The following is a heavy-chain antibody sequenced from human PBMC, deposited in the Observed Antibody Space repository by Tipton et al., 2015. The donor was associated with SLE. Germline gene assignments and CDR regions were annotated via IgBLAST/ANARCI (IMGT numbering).Heavy chain of an antibody. D-gene: IGHD1-26*01. CDR1: GASFSGSY. V-gene: IGHV4-34*01. J-gene: IGHJ6*03. CDR3: ARLPREWEVNALYYYFYYVDV. Sequence: TLSLTCAVYGASFSGSYWSWVRQPPGKGRGWFGEINHSGGTNYNPSLKSRVTISVDMSKNQFSLTLSSVTAADTAVYYCARLPREWEVNALYYYFYYVDVWGKGTPVTVSS. CDR2: INHSGGT.